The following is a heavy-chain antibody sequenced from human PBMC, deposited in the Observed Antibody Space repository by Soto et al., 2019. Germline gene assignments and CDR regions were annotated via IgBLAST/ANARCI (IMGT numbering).Heavy chain of an antibody. J-gene: IGHJ5*02. V-gene: IGHV4-34*01. Sequence: QVQLQQWGAGLLKPSETLSLTCAVYGGSFSGYYWSWIRQAPGKGLEWIGEISHSGSTNYNPALRSRVTISIDTTKNQFSLMLTSVTAADTAVYYCAREGRLDDGAYRKSYNWFDPWGQGTLVTVSS. CDR3: AREGRLDDGAYRKSYNWFDP. CDR2: ISHSGST. D-gene: IGHD4-17*01. CDR1: GGSFSGYY.